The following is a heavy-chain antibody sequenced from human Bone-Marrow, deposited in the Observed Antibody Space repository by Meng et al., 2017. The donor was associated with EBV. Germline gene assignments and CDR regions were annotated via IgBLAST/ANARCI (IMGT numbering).Heavy chain of an antibody. J-gene: IGHJ5*02. CDR1: GDSISSFYS. V-gene: IGHV4-39*01. CDR2: VHYTGST. Sequence: QLAESGPGPVKPSGTLSLTCTVSGDSISSFYSWGWIRQPPGRGLEWIGSVHYTGSTYYSPSLKSRVTVSVDTSKNQFSLRLTSVTAADTAVYYCARPFPSWQSPRLDPFGAWGQGTLVTVSS. D-gene: IGHD6-19*01. CDR3: ARPFPSWQSPRLDPFGA.